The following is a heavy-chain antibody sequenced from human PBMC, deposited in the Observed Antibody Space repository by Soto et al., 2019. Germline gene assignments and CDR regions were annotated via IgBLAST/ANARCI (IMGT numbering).Heavy chain of an antibody. V-gene: IGHV4-59*08. CDR2: IYYSGST. J-gene: IGHJ3*02. CDR1: GGSISSYY. Sequence: SETLSLTCTVSGGSISSYYWSWIRQPPGKGLEWIGYIYYSGSTNYNPSLKSRVTISVDTSKNQFSLKLSSVTAADTAVYYCARQGVGYCSGGSCYSGTDAFDIWGQGTMVTVSS. D-gene: IGHD2-15*01. CDR3: ARQGVGYCSGGSCYSGTDAFDI.